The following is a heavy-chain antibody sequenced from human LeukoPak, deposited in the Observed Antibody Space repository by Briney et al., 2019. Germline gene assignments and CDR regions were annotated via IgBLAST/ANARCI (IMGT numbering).Heavy chain of an antibody. CDR1: GGSISSYY. Sequence: SETLSLTCTVSGGSISSYYWSWIRQTAGKGLEWIGRIYTSGSTNYNPSLKSRVTMSVDTSKNQFSLKLSSVTAADTAVYYCARVMADYGDYYFDYWGQGTLVTVSS. V-gene: IGHV4-4*07. J-gene: IGHJ4*02. CDR3: ARVMADYGDYYFDY. CDR2: IYTSGST. D-gene: IGHD4-17*01.